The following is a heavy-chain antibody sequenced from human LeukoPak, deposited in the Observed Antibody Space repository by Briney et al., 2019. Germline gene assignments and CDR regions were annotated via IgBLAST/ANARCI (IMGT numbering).Heavy chain of an antibody. D-gene: IGHD3-22*01. J-gene: IGHJ4*02. CDR2: ISSSSSTI. V-gene: IGHV3-48*04. CDR3: ARGPYYYDSTNLDY. Sequence: PGGSLRLSCAASGFTFSTYVMNWVRQAPGKGLEWVSYISSSSSTIYYADSVKGRFTISRDNAKNSLYLQMNSLRAEDTAVYYCARGPYYYDSTNLDYWGQGTLVTVSS. CDR1: GFTFSTYV.